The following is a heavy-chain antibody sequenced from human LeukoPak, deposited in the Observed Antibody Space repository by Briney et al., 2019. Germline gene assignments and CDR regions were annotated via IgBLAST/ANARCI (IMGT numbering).Heavy chain of an antibody. V-gene: IGHV3-9*01. Sequence: GGSLRLSCAASGFTFDDYAMHWVRQAPGKGLEWVSGISWNSGSIGYADSVKGRFTISRDNAKNSLYLQMSSLRAEDTAVYYCTRVEETATTAAIIRKYSYYYYYMDVWGKGNTVTVSS. CDR3: TRVEETATTAAIIRKYSYYYYYMDV. CDR1: GFTFDDYA. J-gene: IGHJ6*03. CDR2: ISWNSGSI. D-gene: IGHD4-11*01.